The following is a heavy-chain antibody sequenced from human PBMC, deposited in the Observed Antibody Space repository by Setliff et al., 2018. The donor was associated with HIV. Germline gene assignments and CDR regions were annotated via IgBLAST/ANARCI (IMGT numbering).Heavy chain of an antibody. CDR1: GITFSSYG. Sequence: PGGSLRLSCVASGITFSSYGMQWVRQGPGKGLEWVAGISDDGSRKYYADSVKGRFTISRDNSKDTLYLQLDSLRTEDTAVYYCARENYDILTGYYDYWGQGALVTVSS. J-gene: IGHJ4*02. D-gene: IGHD3-9*01. CDR3: ARENYDILTGYYDY. CDR2: ISDDGSRK. V-gene: IGHV3-30*03.